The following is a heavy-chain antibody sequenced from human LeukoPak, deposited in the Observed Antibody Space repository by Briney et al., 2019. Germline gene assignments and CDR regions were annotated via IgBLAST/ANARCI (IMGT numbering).Heavy chain of an antibody. CDR1: GFTFSSYA. CDR3: AKVGGGGYSYGHYYFDY. D-gene: IGHD5-18*01. V-gene: IGHV3-23*01. J-gene: IGHJ4*02. CDR2: ISGSGGST. Sequence: GGSLRLSCAASGFTFSSYAMSWVRQAPGKGLEWVSAISGSGGSTYYADSVKGRFTISRDNSKNTLYLQMNSLRAEDTAVYYCAKVGGGGYSYGHYYFDYWGQGTLVTVSS.